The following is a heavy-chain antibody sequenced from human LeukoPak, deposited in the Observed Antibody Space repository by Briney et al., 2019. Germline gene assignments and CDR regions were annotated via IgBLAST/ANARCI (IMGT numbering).Heavy chain of an antibody. V-gene: IGHV3-21*01. J-gene: IGHJ4*02. CDR2: LSSSSSYI. Sequence: GGSLRLSCAASGFTFSGYSMNWVRQGPGKGLEWVSSLSSSSSYIYYADSVKGRFTISRDNAKSSLYPQMNSLRAEDTAVYYCARYSTTVTSYFDSWGQGTLVTVSS. CDR1: GFTFSGYS. D-gene: IGHD4-17*01. CDR3: ARYSTTVTSYFDS.